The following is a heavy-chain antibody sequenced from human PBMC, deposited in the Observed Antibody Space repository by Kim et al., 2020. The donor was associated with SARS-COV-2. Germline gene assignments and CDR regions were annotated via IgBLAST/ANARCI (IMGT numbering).Heavy chain of an antibody. CDR1: GFKFERFA. CDR3: TRDLVPGVADY. J-gene: IGHJ4*02. CDR2: LSLDSDRI. Sequence: GGSLRLSCEMSGFKFERFAVHWVRQPPGKGLEWVSGLSLDSDRIGYADSVKGRITVSRDKAKDTLYLQMDSLRIEDTAFYYCTRDLVPGVADYWGQGTLVTVSS. D-gene: IGHD6-6*01. V-gene: IGHV3-9*01.